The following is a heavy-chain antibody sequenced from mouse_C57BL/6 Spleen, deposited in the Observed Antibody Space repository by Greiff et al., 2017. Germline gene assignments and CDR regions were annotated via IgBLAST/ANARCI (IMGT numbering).Heavy chain of an antibody. J-gene: IGHJ3*01. V-gene: IGHV2-9-1*01. Sequence: VQLQQSGPGLVAPSQSLSITCTVSGFSLTSYAISWVRQPPGKGLEWLGVIWTGGGTNYNSALKSRLGISKDNSKSQVFLKMNSLQTDDTARYYCARIYYDYDGSWVAYWGQGTLVTVSA. CDR1: GFSLTSYA. D-gene: IGHD2-4*01. CDR2: IWTGGGT. CDR3: ARIYYDYDGSWVAY.